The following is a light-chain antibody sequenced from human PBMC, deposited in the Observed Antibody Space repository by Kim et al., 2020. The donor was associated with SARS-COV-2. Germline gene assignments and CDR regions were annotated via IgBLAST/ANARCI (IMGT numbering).Light chain of an antibody. V-gene: IGLV3-19*01. Sequence: SSELTQDPAVSVALGQTVRITCQGDSLRSYYASWYQQKPGQAPVLVIYGKNNRPSGIPDRFSGSSSGNTASLTITGAQAEDEADYYCNSRDNSGNLWVFGGGTQLTVL. CDR2: GKN. CDR1: SLRSYY. CDR3: NSRDNSGNLWV. J-gene: IGLJ3*02.